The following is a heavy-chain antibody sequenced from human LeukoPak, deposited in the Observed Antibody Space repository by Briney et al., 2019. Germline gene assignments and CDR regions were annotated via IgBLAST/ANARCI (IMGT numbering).Heavy chain of an antibody. Sequence: VASVKVSCKASGYTFTSYGISWVRQAPGQGLEWMGWISAYNGNTNYAQKLQGRVTMTRDTSTSTVYMELSSLRSEDTAVYYCARDGYSYGYGALTSADYWGQGTLVTVSS. CDR3: ARDGYSYGYGALTSADY. CDR1: GYTFTSYG. J-gene: IGHJ4*02. CDR2: ISAYNGNT. V-gene: IGHV1-18*01. D-gene: IGHD5-18*01.